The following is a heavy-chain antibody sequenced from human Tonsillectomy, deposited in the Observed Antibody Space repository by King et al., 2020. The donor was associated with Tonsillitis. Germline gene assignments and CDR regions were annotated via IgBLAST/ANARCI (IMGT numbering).Heavy chain of an antibody. CDR2: ISGSGDST. CDR3: AKSSVWSVGAFDI. V-gene: IGHV3-23*04. Sequence: VQLVESGGGLVQPGGSLRLSCAASGVTFSSYAMTWVRQAPGKGLEWVSTISGSGDSTYYADSVKGRFTISRDNSKNTLYLQMNSLRAEDTAVYYCAKSSVWSVGAFDIWGQGTMVTVSS. CDR1: GVTFSSYA. D-gene: IGHD6-13*01. J-gene: IGHJ3*02.